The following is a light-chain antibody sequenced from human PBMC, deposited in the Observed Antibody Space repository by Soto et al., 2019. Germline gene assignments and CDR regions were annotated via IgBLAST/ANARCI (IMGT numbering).Light chain of an antibody. J-gene: IGKJ4*01. V-gene: IGKV4-1*01. CDR1: QSVLYSSSNKNF. Sequence: DIVMTQSPDSLAVSLGERATINCKSSQSVLYSSSNKNFLAWYQQKPGQPPKLLIYWGSTRESGVPDRFSGSGSGTDFTLTISSPQAEDVAVYYCQQYYSTPRLTFGGGTKVEIK. CDR3: QQYYSTPRLT. CDR2: WGS.